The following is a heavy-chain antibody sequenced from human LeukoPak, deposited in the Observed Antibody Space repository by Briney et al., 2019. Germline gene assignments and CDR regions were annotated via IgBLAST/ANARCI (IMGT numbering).Heavy chain of an antibody. CDR3: ARGGTSIAARPTHYYYYYMDV. Sequence: SVKVSCKAPGGTFSSYATSRVRQAPGQGLEWMGGTIPTFGTANSEQKFQGRVTITTDDSTSTAYMKLTSLRSEDTAVYYCARGGTSIAARPTHYYYYYMDVWGKGTTVTVSS. J-gene: IGHJ6*03. CDR1: GGTFSSYA. V-gene: IGHV1-69*05. CDR2: TIPTFGTA. D-gene: IGHD6-6*01.